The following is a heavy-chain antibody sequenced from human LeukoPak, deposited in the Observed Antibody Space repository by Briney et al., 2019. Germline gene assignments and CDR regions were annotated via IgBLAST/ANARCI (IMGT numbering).Heavy chain of an antibody. CDR1: GFTFSSYA. Sequence: AGGSLRLSCAASGFTFSSYAMSWVRQAPGKGLEWVSAISGSGGSTSYADSVKGRFTISRDNSKNTLYLQMNSLRAEDTAVYYCAKDRAWLGDNSHFDYWGQGTLVTVSS. CDR2: ISGSGGST. J-gene: IGHJ4*02. D-gene: IGHD3-10*01. V-gene: IGHV3-23*01. CDR3: AKDRAWLGDNSHFDY.